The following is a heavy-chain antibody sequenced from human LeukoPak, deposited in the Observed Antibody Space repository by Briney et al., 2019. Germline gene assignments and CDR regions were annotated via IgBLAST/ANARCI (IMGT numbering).Heavy chain of an antibody. CDR2: INHSGST. CDR3: ASELLIAAAGTS. J-gene: IGHJ5*02. CDR1: GRSFSGYY. D-gene: IGHD6-13*01. V-gene: IGHV4-34*01. Sequence: KPSETLSLTCAVYGRSFSGYYWSWIRQPPGKGLEWIGEINHSGSTNYNPSLKSRVTISVDTSKNQFSLKLSSVTAADTAVYYCASELLIAAAGTSWGQGTLVTVSS.